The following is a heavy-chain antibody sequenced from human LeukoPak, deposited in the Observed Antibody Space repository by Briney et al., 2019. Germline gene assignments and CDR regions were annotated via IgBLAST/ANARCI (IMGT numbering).Heavy chain of an antibody. CDR1: GFTFSSYA. Sequence: GGSLRLSCAASGFTFSSYAMHWVRQAPGKGLEWVAVISYDGSNKYYADSVKGRFTISRDNSKNTLYLQMNSLRAEDTAVYYCAREGDWAVGIDYWGQGTLVTVSS. J-gene: IGHJ4*02. D-gene: IGHD3-16*01. CDR2: ISYDGSNK. V-gene: IGHV3-30*01. CDR3: AREGDWAVGIDY.